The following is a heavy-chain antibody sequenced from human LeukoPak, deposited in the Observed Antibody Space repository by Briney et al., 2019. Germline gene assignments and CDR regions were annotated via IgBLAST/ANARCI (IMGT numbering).Heavy chain of an antibody. J-gene: IGHJ3*02. CDR2: IIPILGIA. CDR1: GGTFSSYT. CDR3: ARETAVVVRAFDI. V-gene: IGHV1-69*04. Sequence: SVKVSCKASGGTFSSYTISWVRQAPGQGLEWMGRIIPILGIANYAQKFQGRVTITADKSTSTAYMELSRLRSEDTAVYYCARETAVVVRAFDIWGQGTMVTVSS. D-gene: IGHD2-2*01.